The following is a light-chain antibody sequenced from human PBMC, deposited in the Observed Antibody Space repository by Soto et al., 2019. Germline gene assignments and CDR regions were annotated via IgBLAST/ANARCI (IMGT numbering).Light chain of an antibody. CDR2: EVN. CDR1: SRDVGGYNS. V-gene: IGLV2-8*01. Sequence: QSALTQPPSASGSPGQSVTISCTGTSRDVGGYNSVSWYQQHPGKAPKLIIYEVNKRPSGVPDRFSASKSDNTASLTVSGRQAEDEADYYCSSYAGSINLIYGGGTKVTVL. CDR3: SSYAGSINLI. J-gene: IGLJ2*01.